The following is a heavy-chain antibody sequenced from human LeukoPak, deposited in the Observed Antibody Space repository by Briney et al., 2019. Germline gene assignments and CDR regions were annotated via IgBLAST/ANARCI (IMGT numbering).Heavy chain of an antibody. V-gene: IGHV4-4*07. CDR2: IYTSGST. Sequence: PSETLSLTCTVSGGSISSYYWSSIREPAGEGVEWIGRIYTSGSTTYNPSLKSRVTMSADTSKSQLSLKLSSVTAADTAVSYCARDYYVSSGYPFSDYWGQGTLVTVPS. J-gene: IGHJ4*02. D-gene: IGHD3-22*01. CDR1: GGSISSYY. CDR3: ARDYYVSSGYPFSDY.